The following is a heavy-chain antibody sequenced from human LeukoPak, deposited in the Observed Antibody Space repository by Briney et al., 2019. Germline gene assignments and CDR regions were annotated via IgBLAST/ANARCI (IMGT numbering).Heavy chain of an antibody. CDR3: ARGILTGYPPGY. CDR2: IYSGGST. J-gene: IGHJ4*02. V-gene: IGHV3-53*01. D-gene: IGHD3-9*01. CDR1: GFTFSNAW. Sequence: PGGSLRLSCAASGFTFSNAWMSWVCQAPGKGLEWVSVIYSGGSTYYADSVKGRFTISRDNSKNTLYLQMNSLRAEDTAVYYCARGILTGYPPGYWGQGTLVTVSS.